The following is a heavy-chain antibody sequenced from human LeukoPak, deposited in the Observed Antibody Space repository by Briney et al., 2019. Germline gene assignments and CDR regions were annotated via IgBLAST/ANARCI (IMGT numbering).Heavy chain of an antibody. CDR2: INHSGST. CDR1: GGSFSGYY. J-gene: IGHJ4*02. D-gene: IGHD3-22*01. V-gene: IGHV4-34*01. Sequence: SETLSLTCAVYGGSFSGYYWSWIRQPPGKGLEWIGEINHSGSTNYNPSLKSRVTISVDTSKNQFSLKLSSVTAADTAVYYCARARRDSSGYYFFDYWGQGTLVIFSS. CDR3: ARARRDSSGYYFFDY.